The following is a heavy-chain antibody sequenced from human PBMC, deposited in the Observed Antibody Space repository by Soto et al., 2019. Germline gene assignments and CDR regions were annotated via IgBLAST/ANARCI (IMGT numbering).Heavy chain of an antibody. CDR2: IFHGGPT. V-gene: IGHV4-38-2*02. CDR3: VRDIRMVSSPSVAGNKGHPGGGCDY. D-gene: IGHD2-8*01. Sequence: SETLSLTCSVSGDSISGGYFWGWIRQPPGKGLEWIGSIFHGGPTYYNPSPSSRVTLSVDTSRNQFSLRLSSVTAADTAVYYCVRDIRMVSSPSVAGNKGHPGGGCDYWGHGTQVTVSS. J-gene: IGHJ4*01. CDR1: GDSISGGYF.